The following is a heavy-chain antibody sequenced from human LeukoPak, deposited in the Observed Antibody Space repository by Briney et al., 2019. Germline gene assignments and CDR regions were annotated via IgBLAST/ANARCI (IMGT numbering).Heavy chain of an antibody. J-gene: IGHJ6*02. CDR3: ARLPRAYYYYGMDV. CDR1: GFTFSSYS. V-gene: IGHV3-21*01. CDR2: ISSSSSYI. Sequence: GGSLRLSCAASGFTFSSYSMNWVRQAPGKGLEWVSSISSSSSYIYYADSVKGRFTISRDNAKNSLYLQMNSLRAEDTAVYYCARLPRAYYYYGMDVWGQGTTVTVSS.